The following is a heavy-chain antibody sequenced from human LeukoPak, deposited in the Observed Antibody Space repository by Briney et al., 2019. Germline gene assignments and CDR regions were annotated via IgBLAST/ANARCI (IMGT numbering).Heavy chain of an antibody. Sequence: GGSLRLSCVASGINFRSSGMHWVRQAPGKGLEWVASMNQDGSKKYHVDSVKGRFTISRDNAKYSLHLQMSSLRAEDTAVYYCARDSGYSKFDIWGQGTMVIVSS. CDR2: MNQDGSKK. CDR3: ARDSGYSKFDI. CDR1: GINFRSSG. V-gene: IGHV3-7*01. D-gene: IGHD6-13*01. J-gene: IGHJ3*02.